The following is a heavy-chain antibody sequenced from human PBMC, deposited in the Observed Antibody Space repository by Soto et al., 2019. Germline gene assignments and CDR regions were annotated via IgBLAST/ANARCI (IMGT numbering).Heavy chain of an antibody. Sequence: QVQLQESDPGLVKPSGTLSLTCAVSGDSMSSADWWSWVRQPPGKGLEWIGEIHHSGGINYHPSLRSRVTISVDMSKNQFSLNLSSVTAADTAVYFCVCNGYYSLDHWGQGTLVIVSP. J-gene: IGHJ4*02. CDR3: VCNGYYSLDH. CDR1: GDSMSSADW. CDR2: IHHSGGI. V-gene: IGHV4-4*02. D-gene: IGHD6-25*01.